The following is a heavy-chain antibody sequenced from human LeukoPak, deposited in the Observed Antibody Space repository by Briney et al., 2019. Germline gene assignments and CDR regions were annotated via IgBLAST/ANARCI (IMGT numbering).Heavy chain of an antibody. CDR3: VKDSGHSSSWYY. CDR1: GFTFSSYA. J-gene: IGHJ4*02. V-gene: IGHV3-23*01. Sequence: GGSLRLSCAASGFTFSSYAMNWVRQAPGKGLEWVSGISGSDDSTYYADSVKGRFTISRDISRNTLYLQMNSLRAEDTAVYYCVKDSGHSSSWYYWGQGTLVTVSS. D-gene: IGHD6-13*01. CDR2: ISGSDDST.